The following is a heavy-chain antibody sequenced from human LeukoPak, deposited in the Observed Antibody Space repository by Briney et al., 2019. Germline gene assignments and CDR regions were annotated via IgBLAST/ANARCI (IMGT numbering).Heavy chain of an antibody. CDR1: GYIFISYY. D-gene: IGHD1-26*01. V-gene: IGHV1-46*01. Sequence: ASVKVSCTASGYIFISYYMHWVRQAPGQGLEWMGIINPSGGSTSYAQKFQGRVTMTRDMSTSTVYMELSSLRSEDTAVYYCAREDGEWELRAFDIWGQGTMVTVSS. CDR3: AREDGEWELRAFDI. CDR2: INPSGGST. J-gene: IGHJ3*02.